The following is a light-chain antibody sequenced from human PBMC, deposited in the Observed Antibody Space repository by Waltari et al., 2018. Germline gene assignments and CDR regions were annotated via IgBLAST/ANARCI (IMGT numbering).Light chain of an antibody. CDR2: LNSNGSH. Sequence: QLVLTQSPSAFASLGASVKLTCTPSSGHSHSAFAWPQQQPGKGPRYLMMLNSNGSHSKGDGIPDRFSGSSSGAERSLTISNLQAEDEADYYCQSWGTGIPWVFGGGTKLTVL. CDR3: QSWGTGIPWV. V-gene: IGLV4-69*01. CDR1: SGHSHSA. J-gene: IGLJ3*02.